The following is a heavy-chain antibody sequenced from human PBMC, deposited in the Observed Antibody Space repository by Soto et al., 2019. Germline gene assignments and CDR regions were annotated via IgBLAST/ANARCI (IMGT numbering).Heavy chain of an antibody. D-gene: IGHD2-15*01. CDR2: IYSGGST. CDR3: ARGGNSRKYIWFDP. CDR1: GFTVSSNY. V-gene: IGHV3-66*01. J-gene: IGHJ5*02. Sequence: EVQLVESGGGLVQPGGSLRLSCAASGFTVSSNYMSWVRQSPGKGLEWVSVIYSGGSTYYADYVKGGFTISRDNSKNPRYLQINSLRAEDTPVYYCARGGNSRKYIWFDPWGQGTLVTVSS.